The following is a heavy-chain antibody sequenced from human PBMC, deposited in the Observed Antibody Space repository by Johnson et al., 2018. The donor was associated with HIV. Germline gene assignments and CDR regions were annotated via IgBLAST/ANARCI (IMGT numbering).Heavy chain of an antibody. D-gene: IGHD1-26*01. Sequence: MLLVESGGVVVQPGGSLRLSCAASGFTVSSNYMSWVRQAPGKGLEWVSVIYSGGTTYYADSVTGRFTISRDNSKNTLYLQMNSLRAEDTAVYYCARESANSGRYSGAFDIWGQGTMVTVSS. V-gene: IGHV3-53*01. CDR3: ARESANSGRYSGAFDI. CDR1: GFTVSSNY. CDR2: IYSGGTT. J-gene: IGHJ3*02.